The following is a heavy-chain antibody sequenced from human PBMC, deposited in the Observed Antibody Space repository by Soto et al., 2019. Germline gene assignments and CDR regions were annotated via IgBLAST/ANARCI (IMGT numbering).Heavy chain of an antibody. J-gene: IGHJ1*01. CDR2: ISAGIGNT. D-gene: IGHD3-22*01. CDR3: ARVTDYLDTFGYSREYFQH. Sequence: ASVTVSFKASGYTFTSAAMHWLRSAAGQRPEWMGWISAGIGNTKYSQKFQGRVTITRDISASTVYMEMRSLISEDTAVYFCARVTDYLDTFGYSREYFQHWGQGTPVTVSS. CDR1: GYTFTSAA. V-gene: IGHV1-3*01.